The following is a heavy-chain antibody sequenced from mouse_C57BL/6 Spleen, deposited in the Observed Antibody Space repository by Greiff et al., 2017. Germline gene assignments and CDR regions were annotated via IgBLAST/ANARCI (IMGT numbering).Heavy chain of an antibody. CDR1: GYTFNSYW. V-gene: IGHV1-7*01. CDR2: INPSSGYT. CDR3: AYYYGSSSWYFDV. J-gene: IGHJ1*03. D-gene: IGHD1-1*01. Sequence: VQLQQSGAELAKPGASVKLSCKASGYTFNSYWMHWVKQRPGQGLEWIGYINPSSGYTKYNQKFKDKATLTADKSSSTAYMQLSSLTYEDSAVYYFAYYYGSSSWYFDVWGTGTTVTVSS.